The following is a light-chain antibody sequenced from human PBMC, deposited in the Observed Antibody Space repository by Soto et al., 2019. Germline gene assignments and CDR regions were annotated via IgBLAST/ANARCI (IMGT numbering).Light chain of an antibody. J-gene: IGKJ2*01. V-gene: IGKV1-5*01. CDR2: DAS. CDR3: KQYNSYPYT. Sequence: DIQMTQSPSTLSASVGDRVTITCRASQSISSWLAWYQQKPGQAPKLLIYDASNMESGVPSRFSGSGSGTEFTLTISSLQPDDFATYYCKQYNSYPYTFGQGTKLEIK. CDR1: QSISSW.